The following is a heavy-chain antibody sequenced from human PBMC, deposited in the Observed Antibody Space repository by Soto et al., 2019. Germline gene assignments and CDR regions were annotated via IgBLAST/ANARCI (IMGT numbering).Heavy chain of an antibody. CDR2: IYYIGST. Sequence: SETLSLTCTVSDGSISSYYWSWIRQPPGKGLEWVGYIYYIGSTNYNPSLKSRVTISVDTSKNQFSLKLSSVTAADTAVYYCARLRGSGVPYYYYYGLDVWGQGTTVTVSS. CDR3: ARLRGSGVPYYYYYGLDV. CDR1: DGSISSYY. D-gene: IGHD3-10*01. J-gene: IGHJ6*02. V-gene: IGHV4-59*12.